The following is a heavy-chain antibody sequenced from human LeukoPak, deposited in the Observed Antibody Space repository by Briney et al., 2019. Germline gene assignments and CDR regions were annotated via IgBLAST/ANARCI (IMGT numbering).Heavy chain of an antibody. J-gene: IGHJ3*02. Sequence: GRSLRLSCVASGFAFSTYAMHWVRQAPGKGLEWVAVISYDGSDKYYADSVKGRFTISRDNSKNTLYLQMNSLRAEDTAIYYCASLSGFADAFDIWGQGTMVTVSS. V-gene: IGHV3-30*04. CDR3: ASLSGFADAFDI. CDR1: GFAFSTYA. D-gene: IGHD3-9*01. CDR2: ISYDGSDK.